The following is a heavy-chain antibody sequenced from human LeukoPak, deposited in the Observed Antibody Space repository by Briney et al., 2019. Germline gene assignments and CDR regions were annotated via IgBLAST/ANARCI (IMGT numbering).Heavy chain of an antibody. CDR1: GYSFASYW. CDR3: ARHLSSISSCPNY. J-gene: IGHJ4*02. CDR2: IYPGNSDI. Sequence: GESRKISCKGSGYSFASYWIAWVRQMPGKGLEWMGGIYPGNSDITYSPSFQGQVTISADKSVSTAYLHWSSLKASDTAIYYCARHLSSISSCPNYWGQGTLVTVSS. D-gene: IGHD2-2*01. V-gene: IGHV5-51*01.